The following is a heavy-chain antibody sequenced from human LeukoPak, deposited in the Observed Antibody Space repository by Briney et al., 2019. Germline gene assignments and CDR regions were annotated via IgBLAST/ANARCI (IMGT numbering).Heavy chain of an antibody. CDR2: VYHTGAS. D-gene: IGHD2-8*01. Sequence: PSETLSLTCSVSGASINNYYWTWIRQPPGKGLEWIGYVYHTGASGYHPSLKSRVAMSLDTFKNQVSLNLRSVTAADTAVYFCTRVVNGGHFDYWCQGTLVTVSS. CDR3: TRVVNGGHFDY. CDR1: GASINNYY. J-gene: IGHJ4*02. V-gene: IGHV4-59*01.